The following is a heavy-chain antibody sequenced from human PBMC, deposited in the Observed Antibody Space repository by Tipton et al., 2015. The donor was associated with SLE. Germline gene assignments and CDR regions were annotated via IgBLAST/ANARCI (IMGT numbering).Heavy chain of an antibody. V-gene: IGHV4-34*01. CDR1: GGSFSGYY. CDR2: INHSGST. Sequence: LRLSCAVYGGSFSGYYWSWIRQPPGKGLEWIGEINHSGSTNYNPSLKSRVTISVDTSKNQFSLKLSSVTAADTAVYYCARSYGEGDFDYWGQGTLATVSS. D-gene: IGHD4-17*01. CDR3: ARSYGEGDFDY. J-gene: IGHJ4*02.